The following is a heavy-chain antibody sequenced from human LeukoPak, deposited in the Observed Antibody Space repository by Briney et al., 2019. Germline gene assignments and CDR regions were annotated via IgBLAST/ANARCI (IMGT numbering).Heavy chain of an antibody. V-gene: IGHV1-2*02. CDR3: ARDLEEVVMPEFDP. Sequence: ASVKVSCKASGYTFTGYYMHWVRQAPGQRLEWMGWINPNSGGTNYAQKFQGRVTMTRDTTISTAYMELSRLRSDDTAVYYCARDLEEVVMPEFDPWGQGTLVTVSS. J-gene: IGHJ5*02. CDR1: GYTFTGYY. D-gene: IGHD2/OR15-2a*01. CDR2: INPNSGGT.